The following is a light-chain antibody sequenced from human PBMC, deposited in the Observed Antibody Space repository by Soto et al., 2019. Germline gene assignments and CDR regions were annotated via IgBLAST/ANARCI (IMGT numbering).Light chain of an antibody. V-gene: IGLV2-11*01. Sequence: QSVLTQPRSVSGSPGQSVTISCTGTSSDVGGYNYVSWYQQHPGKAPKLMIYDVSKRPSGVPDRFSGSKSGNTASLTISGLQAEDEADYYCCSYAGSYTHVFGTGTNLTVL. CDR3: CSYAGSYTHV. CDR1: SSDVGGYNY. J-gene: IGLJ1*01. CDR2: DVS.